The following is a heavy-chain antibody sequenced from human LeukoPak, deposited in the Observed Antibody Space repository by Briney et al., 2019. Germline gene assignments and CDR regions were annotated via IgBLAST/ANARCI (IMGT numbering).Heavy chain of an antibody. Sequence: VASVKVSCKASGYTFTSYGLCCVPQAPRQGGESMGWVSAYNGNTNYAQTLQGRVTMTTDTSTSTAYMELRSLRSDDTAVYYCARTGVIVGATDYWGQGTLVTVSS. D-gene: IGHD1-26*01. V-gene: IGHV1-18*01. CDR2: VSAYNGNT. CDR3: ARTGVIVGATDY. CDR1: GYTFTSYG. J-gene: IGHJ4*02.